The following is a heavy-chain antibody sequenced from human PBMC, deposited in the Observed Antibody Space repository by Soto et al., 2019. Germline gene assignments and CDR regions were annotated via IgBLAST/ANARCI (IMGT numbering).Heavy chain of an antibody. CDR2: IYSGGST. V-gene: IGHV3-53*01. CDR1: GFTVSSNY. CDR3: ASGSPRAARPSPSHNWFDT. Sequence: GWSLRLSCAASGFTVSSNYMSWVRQAPGKGLEWVSVIYSGGSTYYADSVKGRFTISRDNSKNTLYLQMNSLRAEDTAVYYCASGSPRAARPSPSHNWFDTWGQGTLATV. J-gene: IGHJ5*02.